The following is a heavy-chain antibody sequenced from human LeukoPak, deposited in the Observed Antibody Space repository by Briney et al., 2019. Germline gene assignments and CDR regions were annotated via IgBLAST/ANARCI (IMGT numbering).Heavy chain of an antibody. Sequence: PGGSPRLSCAASGITFSGAHMTWVRPAPGKGLVWVAYIKPDGREKSYVDSVKGRFTISRDNAKDSLYLQMNSLRAEDTAVYYCARSRRVGTSPFYGTDVWGQGTTVTVS. CDR3: ARSRRVGTSPFYGTDV. J-gene: IGHJ6*02. D-gene: IGHD5-12*01. V-gene: IGHV3-7*04. CDR2: IKPDGREK. CDR1: GITFSGAH.